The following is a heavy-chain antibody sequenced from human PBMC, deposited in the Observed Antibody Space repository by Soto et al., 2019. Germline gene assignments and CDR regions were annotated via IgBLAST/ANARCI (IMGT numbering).Heavy chain of an antibody. Sequence: ASVKVSCKASGYTFTSYDINWVRQATGQGLEWMGWMNPNSGNTGYAQKFQGRVTMTRNTSISTAYMELSSLRSEDTAVYYCARGSPHDYGGNSGLDYRGQGTLVTVSS. CDR2: MNPNSGNT. CDR1: GYTFTSYD. J-gene: IGHJ4*02. V-gene: IGHV1-8*01. D-gene: IGHD4-17*01. CDR3: ARGSPHDYGGNSGLDY.